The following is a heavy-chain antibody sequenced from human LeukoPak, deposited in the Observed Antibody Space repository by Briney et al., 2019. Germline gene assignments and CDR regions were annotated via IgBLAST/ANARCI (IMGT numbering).Heavy chain of an antibody. CDR2: VSPSGNTT. CDR1: GFTFSTYA. D-gene: IGHD1-14*01. Sequence: AGSLRLSCAASGFTFSTYAISWVRQAPGKGLEWVSGVSPSGNTTYYPDSVKGRFAISRDNAKKTVYLQMNSVRADDTAVYYCARESRYRDYFDYWGQGTMVTVSS. V-gene: IGHV3-23*01. J-gene: IGHJ4*02. CDR3: ARESRYRDYFDY.